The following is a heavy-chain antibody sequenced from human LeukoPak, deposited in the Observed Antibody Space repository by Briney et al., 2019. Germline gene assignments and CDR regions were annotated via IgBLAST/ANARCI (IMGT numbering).Heavy chain of an antibody. D-gene: IGHD3-10*01. Sequence: GGSLRLSCAASGFPFSSDWMSWVRQAPGKGLEWVGRIKSKTDGGTTDYTAPVKGGFTISRDDSKNTLYLQMNSLKTEDTAVYYCTTGPFDYYGSASYLANGMDVWGQGTTVTVSS. J-gene: IGHJ6*02. CDR2: IKSKTDGGTT. CDR1: GFPFSSDW. CDR3: TTGPFDYYGSASYLANGMDV. V-gene: IGHV3-15*01.